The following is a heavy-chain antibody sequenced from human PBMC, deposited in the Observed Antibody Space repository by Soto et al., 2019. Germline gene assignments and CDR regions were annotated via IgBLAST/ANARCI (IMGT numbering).Heavy chain of an antibody. Sequence: GGSLRLSCAASGFTFDDYAMHWVRQAPGKGLEWVSGISWNSGSIGYADSVKGRFTISRDNAKNSLYLQMNSLRAEDTALYYCAKDFWQWSGSEYYMDVWGKGTTVTVSS. CDR2: ISWNSGSI. J-gene: IGHJ6*03. D-gene: IGHD3-3*01. CDR3: AKDFWQWSGSEYYMDV. CDR1: GFTFDDYA. V-gene: IGHV3-9*01.